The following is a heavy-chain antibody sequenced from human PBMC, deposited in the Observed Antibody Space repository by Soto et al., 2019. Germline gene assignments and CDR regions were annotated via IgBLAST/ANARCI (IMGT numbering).Heavy chain of an antibody. CDR2: ISYDGSNK. D-gene: IGHD6-19*01. J-gene: IGHJ6*02. CDR1: GFTYSTYT. V-gene: IGHV3-30*18. Sequence: GGSLRLSCAASGFTYSTYTLHWVRHAPGKGLEWVAVISYDGSNKYYADSVKGRFTISRDNSKNTLYLQMNSLRAEDTAVYYCANEIEGAAGTLSGYYYYGMDVWGQGTTVTVSS. CDR3: ANEIEGAAGTLSGYYYYGMDV.